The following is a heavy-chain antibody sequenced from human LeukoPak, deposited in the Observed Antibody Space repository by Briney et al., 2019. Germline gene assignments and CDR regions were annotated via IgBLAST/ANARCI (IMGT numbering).Heavy chain of an antibody. V-gene: IGHV3-11*04. Sequence: GGSLRLSCAASGFTFSDYYMSWIRKAPGKGLEWVSYISSRGSTMYYAESVKGRSTISRDNAKNSLYLQMNSLRAENTAVYYCAELGITMIGGVWGKGTTVTISS. CDR3: AELGITMIGGV. CDR2: ISSRGSTM. CDR1: GFTFSDYY. D-gene: IGHD3-10*02. J-gene: IGHJ6*04.